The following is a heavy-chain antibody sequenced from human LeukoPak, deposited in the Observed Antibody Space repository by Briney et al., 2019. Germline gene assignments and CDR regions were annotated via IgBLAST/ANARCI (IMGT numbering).Heavy chain of an antibody. Sequence: SETLSLTCAVSGVSIHHYYWSWIRQPPGKGLEWIGFAYYSGNTNYNPSLKSRVTISVDMSKNQFSLQLSSVTAADTAVYYCARHQPGYNYGYGIQNWGQGTLVTVSS. D-gene: IGHD5-18*01. CDR3: ARHQPGYNYGYGIQN. CDR1: GVSIHHYY. V-gene: IGHV4-59*08. J-gene: IGHJ4*02. CDR2: AYYSGNT.